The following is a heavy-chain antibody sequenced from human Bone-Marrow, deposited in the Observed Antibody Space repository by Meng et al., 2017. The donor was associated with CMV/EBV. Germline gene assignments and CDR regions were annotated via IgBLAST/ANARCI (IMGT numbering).Heavy chain of an antibody. CDR1: GFTFSDYY. CDR2: ISSSSTI. Sequence: GESLKISCAASGFTFSDYYMNWVRQAPGKGLEWVSSISSSSTIYYADSVKGRFTISRDNAKNSLYLQMNSLRAEDTAVYYCARGPRGQPTPGDYWGQGTLVTVSS. J-gene: IGHJ4*02. V-gene: IGHV3-69-1*01. D-gene: IGHD3-10*01. CDR3: ARGPRGQPTPGDY.